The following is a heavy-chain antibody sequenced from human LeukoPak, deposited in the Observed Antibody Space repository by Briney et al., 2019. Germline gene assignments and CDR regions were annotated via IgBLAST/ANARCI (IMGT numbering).Heavy chain of an antibody. CDR3: ARPKYYGSGSYYPFDY. D-gene: IGHD3-10*01. CDR2: IIPIFGTA. CDR1: GGTFSSYA. Sequence: ASVKVSCKASGGTFSSYAISWVRQAPGQGLEWMGGIIPIFGTANYAQKFQGRVTITADESTSTAYMELSSLRSEDTAVYYCARPKYYGSGSYYPFDYWGQGTLVTVSS. V-gene: IGHV1-69*01. J-gene: IGHJ4*02.